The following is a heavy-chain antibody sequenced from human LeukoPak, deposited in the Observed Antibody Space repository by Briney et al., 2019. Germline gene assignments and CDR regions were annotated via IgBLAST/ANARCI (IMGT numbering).Heavy chain of an antibody. CDR3: ARVDTAMVSDY. D-gene: IGHD5-18*01. CDR2: INPNSGGT. Sequence: ASVKVSCKASGYTFTGYYMHWVRQAPGQGLEWMGWINPNSGGTNYAQKFQGRVTMTRDTSISTAYTELSRLSSDETAVYYCARVDTAMVSDYWGQGTLATVSS. CDR1: GYTFTGYY. V-gene: IGHV1-2*02. J-gene: IGHJ4*02.